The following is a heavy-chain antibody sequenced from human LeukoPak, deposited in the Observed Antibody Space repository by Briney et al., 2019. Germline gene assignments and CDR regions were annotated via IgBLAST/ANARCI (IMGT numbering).Heavy chain of an antibody. Sequence: GASVKVSCKASGYTFTSYYMHWVRQAPGQGLEWMGRINPNSGGTNYAQKFQGRVTMTRDTSISTAYMELSRLRSDDTAVYYCARVWLASAYGMDVWGQGTTVTVSS. V-gene: IGHV1-2*06. CDR1: GYTFTSYY. D-gene: IGHD5-18*01. J-gene: IGHJ6*02. CDR2: INPNSGGT. CDR3: ARVWLASAYGMDV.